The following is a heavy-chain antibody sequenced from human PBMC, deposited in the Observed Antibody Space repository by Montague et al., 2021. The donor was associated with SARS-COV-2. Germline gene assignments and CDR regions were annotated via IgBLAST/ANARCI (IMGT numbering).Heavy chain of an antibody. D-gene: IGHD4-17*01. V-gene: IGHV3-33*08. J-gene: IGHJ4*02. CDR2: IWFDGSKE. CDR1: GYSFSSYG. CDR3: VRDYGDYGEEFLDY. Sequence: SLRLSCAASGYSFSSYGMHWVRQAPGKGLEWVAVIWFDGSKEYYADSVKGRFTISRDKSKNMLYPQMNSLRVEDTATYFCVRDYGDYGEEFLDYWGQGTPVTVSS.